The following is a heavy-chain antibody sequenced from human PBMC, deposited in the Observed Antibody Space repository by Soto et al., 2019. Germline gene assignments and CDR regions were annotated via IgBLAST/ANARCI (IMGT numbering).Heavy chain of an antibody. CDR1: GFTFSTYG. CDR3: ARDLGAFNYGSAYFDY. J-gene: IGHJ4*02. D-gene: IGHD3-10*01. V-gene: IGHV3-33*01. Sequence: GGSLRLSCAPSGFTFSTYGMHWVRQAPGKGLEWVAVIWYDGSNQYYADSVKGRFTISRDNSKNVLYLQMNSLRAEDTAVYYCARDLGAFNYGSAYFDYWGQGTPVTVSS. CDR2: IWYDGSNQ.